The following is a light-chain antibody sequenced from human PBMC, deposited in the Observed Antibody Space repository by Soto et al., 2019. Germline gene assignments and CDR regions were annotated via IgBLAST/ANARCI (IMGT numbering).Light chain of an antibody. CDR3: QQHNSSPYT. V-gene: IGKV1-5*01. J-gene: IGKJ2*01. CDR2: DAS. Sequence: DIQMTQSPSTLSASVGDRVTITCRASQSIGSWLAWYQQKPGKVPKLLIYDASSLQSGVPSRFGGSGSGTECTLTISSLQPDDFATYYCQQHNSSPYTFGQGTKLEIK. CDR1: QSIGSW.